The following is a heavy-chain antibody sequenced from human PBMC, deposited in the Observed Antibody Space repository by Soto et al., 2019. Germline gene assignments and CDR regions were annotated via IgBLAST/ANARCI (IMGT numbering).Heavy chain of an antibody. Sequence: PSETLSLTCTVSGASINSGGYYWSWIRQLPGKGLEWIGYIYYSGSTYYNPSLKSRVTISVDTSKNQFSLKLSSVTAADTAVYYCARDRPSYSSSWHPAPTYGMDVCGQGTTVTVSS. CDR1: GASINSGGYY. J-gene: IGHJ6*02. D-gene: IGHD6-13*01. V-gene: IGHV4-31*03. CDR3: ARDRPSYSSSWHPAPTYGMDV. CDR2: IYYSGST.